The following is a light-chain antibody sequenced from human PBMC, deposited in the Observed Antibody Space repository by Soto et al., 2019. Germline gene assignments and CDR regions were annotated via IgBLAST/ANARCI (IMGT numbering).Light chain of an antibody. CDR3: QSYDNNNHWV. CDR2: EDN. V-gene: IGLV6-57*01. J-gene: IGLJ3*02. Sequence: NFMLTQPHSVSESPGKTVTMSCTRSSGSIANNYVQWYQQRPGSSPTTVIYEDNQRPSGVPDRFSGSIDSSSHSASLTISRLKTEDEADYYCQSYDNNNHWVFGGGTKLTVL. CDR1: SGSIANNY.